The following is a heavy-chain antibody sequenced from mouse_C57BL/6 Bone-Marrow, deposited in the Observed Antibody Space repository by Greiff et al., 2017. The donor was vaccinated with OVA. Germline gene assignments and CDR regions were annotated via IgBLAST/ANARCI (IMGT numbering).Heavy chain of an antibody. J-gene: IGHJ2*01. V-gene: IGHV1-39*01. Sequence: LEESGPELVKPGASVKISCKASGCSFTDYNMNWVKQSNGKSLEWIGVINPNYGTTSYNQKFKGKATLTVDKSSSTAYMQLNSLPSEDSAVYDCARLEGGDYDGYWGQGTTLTVSS. CDR1: GCSFTDYN. CDR2: INPNYGTT. D-gene: IGHD2-4*01. CDR3: ARLEGGDYDGY.